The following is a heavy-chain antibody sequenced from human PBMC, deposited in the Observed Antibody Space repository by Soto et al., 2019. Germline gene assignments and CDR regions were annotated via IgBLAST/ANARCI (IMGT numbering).Heavy chain of an antibody. CDR1: GFTFSYYW. V-gene: IGHV3-74*01. Sequence: DVLLVESGGGSVQPGGSLSLSCAATGFTFSYYWMHWVRQAPGKGLVWVSRIHSDGSSTTDADSVKGRFTISRDNAKNTLYSQMNSLRAEDTAVYYCARGQWGAFDLWGQGTMVTVAS. CDR2: IHSDGSST. J-gene: IGHJ3*01. CDR3: ARGQWGAFDL. D-gene: IGHD1-26*01.